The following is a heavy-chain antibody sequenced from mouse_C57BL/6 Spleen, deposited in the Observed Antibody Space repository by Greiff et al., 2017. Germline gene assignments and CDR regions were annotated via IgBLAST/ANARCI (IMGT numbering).Heavy chain of an antibody. J-gene: IGHJ2*01. D-gene: IGHD1-1*01. Sequence: EVKLMESGGGLVKPGGSLRLSCAASGFTFSDYGMHWVRQAPEKGLEWVAYISSGSSTIYYADTVKGRFTISRDNAKNTLVLQMTSLRSEDTAMYYCARGDFYYYGSRTGYFDYWGQGTTLTVSS. V-gene: IGHV5-17*01. CDR1: GFTFSDYG. CDR2: ISSGSSTI. CDR3: ARGDFYYYGSRTGYFDY.